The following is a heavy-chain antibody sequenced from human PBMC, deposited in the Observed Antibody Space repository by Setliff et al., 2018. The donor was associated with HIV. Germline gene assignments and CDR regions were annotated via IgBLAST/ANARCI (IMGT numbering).Heavy chain of an antibody. CDR3: ARDRGHSGHDINDY. J-gene: IGHJ4*02. D-gene: IGHD5-12*01. CDR1: GFTVSSNY. CDR2: IKADGNDK. V-gene: IGHV3-7*01. Sequence: GGSLRLSCAASGFTVSSNYMSWVRQAPGKGLEWVANIKADGNDKNYADSVKGRFTISRDNTKNSLYLQMNSLRVEDTALYYCARDRGHSGHDINDYWGQGTLVTVSS.